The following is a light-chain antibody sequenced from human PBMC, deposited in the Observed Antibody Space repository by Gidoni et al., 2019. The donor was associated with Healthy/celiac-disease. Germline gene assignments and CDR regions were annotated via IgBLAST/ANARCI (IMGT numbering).Light chain of an antibody. Sequence: EIVLTQSPATLSLSPGERATLSCRASQSVSSYLAWYQQKPGQAPRLLSYDASNRATGIPARFSGSGSGTDVTLTISSLEPEDFAVYYCQQRSNWPPFTFGPGTKVDIK. CDR3: QQRSNWPPFT. CDR1: QSVSSY. V-gene: IGKV3-11*01. CDR2: DAS. J-gene: IGKJ3*01.